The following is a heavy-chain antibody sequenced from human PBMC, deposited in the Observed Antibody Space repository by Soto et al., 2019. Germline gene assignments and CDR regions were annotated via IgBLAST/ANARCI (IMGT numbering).Heavy chain of an antibody. CDR1: GYTLTELS. Sequence: ASVKVSCKVSGYTLTELSMHWVRQAPGKGLEWMGGFDPEDGETIYAQKFQGRVTMTEDTSTDTAYMELSSLRSEDTAVYYCATLAYYYDSSGYSQAADRDYWGQGTLATVAS. V-gene: IGHV1-24*01. D-gene: IGHD3-22*01. CDR3: ATLAYYYDSSGYSQAADRDY. J-gene: IGHJ4*02. CDR2: FDPEDGET.